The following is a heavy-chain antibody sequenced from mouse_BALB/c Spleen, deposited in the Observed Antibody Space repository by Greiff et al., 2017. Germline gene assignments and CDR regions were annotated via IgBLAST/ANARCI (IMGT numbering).Heavy chain of an antibody. J-gene: IGHJ4*01. CDR1: GYSFTGYY. D-gene: IGHD2-4*01. Sequence: VQLKESGPELVKPGASVKISCKASGYSFTGYYMHWVKQSHVKSLEWIGRINPYNGATSYNQNFKDKASLTVDKSSSTAYMELHSLTSEDSAVYYCARSDYDYHYYAMDYWGQGTSVTVSS. CDR3: ARSDYDYHYYAMDY. V-gene: IGHV1-31*01. CDR2: INPYNGAT.